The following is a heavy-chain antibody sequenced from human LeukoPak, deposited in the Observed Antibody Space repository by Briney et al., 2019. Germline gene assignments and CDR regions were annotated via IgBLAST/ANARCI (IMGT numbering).Heavy chain of an antibody. Sequence: GGSLRLSCAASGFTFSSYSMNWVRQAPGKGLEWVSSISSGSSYIYYADSAKGRFTISRDNAKNSLYLQMNSLRAEDTAVYYCARAGGGFYDILTGPYYYGMDVWGKGTTVTVSS. CDR2: ISSGSSYI. J-gene: IGHJ6*04. V-gene: IGHV3-21*01. CDR1: GFTFSSYS. D-gene: IGHD3-9*01. CDR3: ARAGGGFYDILTGPYYYGMDV.